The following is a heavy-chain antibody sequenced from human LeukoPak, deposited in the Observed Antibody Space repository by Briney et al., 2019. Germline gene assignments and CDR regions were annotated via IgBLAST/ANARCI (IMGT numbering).Heavy chain of an antibody. J-gene: IGHJ4*02. D-gene: IGHD2-15*01. CDR2: INSDGSST. V-gene: IGHV3-74*01. Sequence: GGSLRLSCAASGFTFSSYWMHWVRQAPGKGLVWVSRINSDGSSTRYADSVKGRFTFSRDNSKNTVYLQMNSLRAEDTAVYYCARDRDAPAKYYFDYWGQGTLVTVSS. CDR3: ARDRDAPAKYYFDY. CDR1: GFTFSSYW.